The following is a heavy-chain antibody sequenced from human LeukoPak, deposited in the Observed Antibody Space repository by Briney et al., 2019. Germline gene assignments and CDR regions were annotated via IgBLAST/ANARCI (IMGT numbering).Heavy chain of an antibody. CDR1: GFTFSSYA. V-gene: IGHV3-23*01. CDR3: AKATRIVVVPAGVDY. Sequence: GGSLRLSCAASGFTFSSYAMSWVRQAPGKGLEWVSAISGSGGSTYYADSVKGRFTVSRDNSKNTLYLQMNSLRAEDTAVYYCAKATRIVVVPAGVDYWGQGTLVTVSS. J-gene: IGHJ4*02. CDR2: ISGSGGST. D-gene: IGHD2-2*01.